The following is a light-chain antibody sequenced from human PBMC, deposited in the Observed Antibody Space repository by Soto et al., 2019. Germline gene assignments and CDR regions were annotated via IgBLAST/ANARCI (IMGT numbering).Light chain of an antibody. CDR3: ATWDNSLSAVV. CDR2: DIN. Sequence: QSVLTQPPSVSAAPGQKVTISCSGSSSNIGNNSISWYQQLPGTAPKLLIYDINERPSGIPDRFSGSKSGTSATLGITGLQTGDEADYYCATWDNSLSAVVFGGGTKLTVL. J-gene: IGLJ2*01. V-gene: IGLV1-51*01. CDR1: SSNIGNNS.